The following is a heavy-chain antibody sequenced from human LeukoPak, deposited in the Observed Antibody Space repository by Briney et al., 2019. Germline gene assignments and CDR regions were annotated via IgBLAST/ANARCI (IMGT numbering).Heavy chain of an antibody. CDR3: ARRYSGNWFDP. CDR2: IFYGGNT. CDR1: GASISSSSYY. V-gene: IGHV4-39*01. D-gene: IGHD2-15*01. J-gene: IGHJ5*02. Sequence: SETLSLTCTVSGASISSSSYYWGWIRQPPGKGLEWLGSIFYGGNTYYNPSLLSRVTISVDTSKNQFSLKLSSVTAADTAVYYCARRYSGNWFDPWGQGTLVTVSS.